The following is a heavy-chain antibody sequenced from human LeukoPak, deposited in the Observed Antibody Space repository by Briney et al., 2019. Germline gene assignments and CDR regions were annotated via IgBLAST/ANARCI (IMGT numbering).Heavy chain of an antibody. J-gene: IGHJ4*02. V-gene: IGHV1-2*02. CDR2: INPNSGGT. Sequence: ASVKVSCKASGYTFTGYYMHWVRQAPGQGLEWMGWINPNSGGTNYAQKFQGRVTMTRDTSISTAYMELSRLRSDDTAVYYCARDPGYYDILTGYSLGYYFDYWGQGTLVTVSS. CDR1: GYTFTGYY. CDR3: ARDPGYYDILTGYSLGYYFDY. D-gene: IGHD3-9*01.